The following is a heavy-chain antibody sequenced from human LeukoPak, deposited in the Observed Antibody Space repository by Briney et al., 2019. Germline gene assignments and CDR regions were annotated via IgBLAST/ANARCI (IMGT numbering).Heavy chain of an antibody. CDR1: GFTFSNSP. J-gene: IGHJ4*02. V-gene: IGHV3-30-3*01. Sequence: PGGSLRLSCAASGFTFSNSPMHWVRQAPGKGLEWMAVISYDGTNKYYADSVKGQFTISRDNSKNTLYLQMNSLRAEETAVYYCARSGDGDYALYWGQGTLVTVSS. D-gene: IGHD4-17*01. CDR3: ARSGDGDYALY. CDR2: ISYDGTNK.